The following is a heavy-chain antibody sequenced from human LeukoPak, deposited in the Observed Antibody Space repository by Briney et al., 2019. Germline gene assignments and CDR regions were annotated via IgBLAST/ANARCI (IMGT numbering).Heavy chain of an antibody. J-gene: IGHJ4*02. CDR3: ARAGQQLPVGYFDY. Sequence: GGSLRLSCAASGFTFSSYSMNWVRQAPGKGLEWVSSISSSSSYIYYADSVKGRFTISRDNAKNSLYPQMNSLRAEDTAVYYCARAGQQLPVGYFDYWGQGTLVTVSS. CDR2: ISSSSSYI. CDR1: GFTFSSYS. D-gene: IGHD6-13*01. V-gene: IGHV3-21*01.